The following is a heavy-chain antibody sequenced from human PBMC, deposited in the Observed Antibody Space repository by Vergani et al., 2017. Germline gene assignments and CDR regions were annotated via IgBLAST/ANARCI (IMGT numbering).Heavy chain of an antibody. CDR3: ARDYYDSSGYYLMADAFDI. V-gene: IGHV3-20*04. J-gene: IGHJ3*02. Sequence: EVQLVESGGGVVRPGGSLRLSCAASGFTFDDYGMSWVRQAPGTGLEWVSGINWNGGSTGYADSVKCRFTISRDNAKNSLYLKMNSLRAEDTALYYCARDYYDSSGYYLMADAFDIWGQGTMVTVSS. CDR2: INWNGGST. D-gene: IGHD3-22*01. CDR1: GFTFDDYG.